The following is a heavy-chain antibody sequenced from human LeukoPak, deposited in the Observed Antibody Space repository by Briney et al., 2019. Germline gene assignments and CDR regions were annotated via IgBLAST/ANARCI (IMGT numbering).Heavy chain of an antibody. D-gene: IGHD3-22*01. J-gene: IGHJ4*02. Sequence: GASVKVSCKASGYTFTSYDINWVRQASGQGLEWMGWMKPNSGNAGYAQKFQGRVTITRSTSISTAYMELSNLRSEDTAVYYCARGDSGGYPLGYWGQGTLVTVSS. CDR3: ARGDSGGYPLGY. CDR1: GYTFTSYD. CDR2: MKPNSGNA. V-gene: IGHV1-8*01.